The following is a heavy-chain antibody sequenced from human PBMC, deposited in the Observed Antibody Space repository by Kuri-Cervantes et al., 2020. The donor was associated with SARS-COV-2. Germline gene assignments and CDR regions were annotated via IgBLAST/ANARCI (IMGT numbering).Heavy chain of an antibody. J-gene: IGHJ5*02. V-gene: IGHV4-39*01. Sequence: SETLSLTCTVSGGSISSSSYYWGWIRQPPGKGLEWIGSIYYSGSTYYNPSLKSRVTISVDTSKNQFSLKLSSVTAADTAVYCCARLHRAQIWFDPWGQGTLVTVSS. CDR1: GGSISSSSYY. CDR2: IYYSGST. CDR3: ARLHRAQIWFDP.